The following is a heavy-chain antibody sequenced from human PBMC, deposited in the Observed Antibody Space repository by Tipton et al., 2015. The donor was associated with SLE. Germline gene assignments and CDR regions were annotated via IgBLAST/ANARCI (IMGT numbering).Heavy chain of an antibody. CDR2: IRYDGSNK. D-gene: IGHD3-16*01. J-gene: IGHJ4*02. V-gene: IGHV3-30*02. CDR1: GFTFSSYG. Sequence: GSLRLSCAASGFTFSSYGMHWVRQAPGKGLEWVAFIRYDGSNKYYADSVKGRFTISRDNSKNTLYLQMNSLRAEDTAVYYCAKDRLQGSSWGYFDYWGQGTLVTVSS. CDR3: AKDRLQGSSWGYFDY.